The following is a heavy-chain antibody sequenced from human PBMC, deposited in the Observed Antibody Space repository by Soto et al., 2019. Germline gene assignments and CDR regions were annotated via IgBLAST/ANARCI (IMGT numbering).Heavy chain of an antibody. CDR1: GGTFSRST. Sequence: QVQLVQSGAEVKKPGSSVKVSCKASGGTFSRSTISWVRQAPGQGLEWIGRIIPILSVANYAQKFQGRVTINADKSTSTAYMELSSLRSEDTAVYYCAAAGDGYYAMDVWGQGTTVTVSS. D-gene: IGHD4-17*01. J-gene: IGHJ6*02. CDR2: IIPILSVA. V-gene: IGHV1-69*02. CDR3: AAAGDGYYAMDV.